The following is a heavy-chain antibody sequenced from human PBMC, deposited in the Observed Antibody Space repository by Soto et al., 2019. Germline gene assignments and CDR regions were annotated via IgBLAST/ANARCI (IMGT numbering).Heavy chain of an antibody. Sequence: SETLSLTCAVYGGSFSGYYWSWIRQPPGKGLEWIGEINHSGSTNYNPSLKSRVTISVDTSKNQFSLKLSSVTAADTAVYYCARVYDILTVIWFDPWGQGTLVTVSS. V-gene: IGHV4-34*01. CDR2: INHSGST. CDR1: GGSFSGYY. J-gene: IGHJ5*02. D-gene: IGHD3-9*01. CDR3: ARVYDILTVIWFDP.